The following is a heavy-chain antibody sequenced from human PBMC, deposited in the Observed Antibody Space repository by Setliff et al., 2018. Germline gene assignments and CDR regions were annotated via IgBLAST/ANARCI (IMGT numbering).Heavy chain of an antibody. V-gene: IGHV4-59*02. Sequence: TLSLACTVSGGSVNDYYWSWIRRPPGKGLEWIGYSYYLGATKYTPSLKGRVSISVDTAENQVSLKVNSVTAADTAMYYCARERTIFGILVISGWFDPWGQGTVVTV. D-gene: IGHD3-3*01. J-gene: IGHJ5*02. CDR2: SYYLGAT. CDR1: GGSVNDYY. CDR3: ARERTIFGILVISGWFDP.